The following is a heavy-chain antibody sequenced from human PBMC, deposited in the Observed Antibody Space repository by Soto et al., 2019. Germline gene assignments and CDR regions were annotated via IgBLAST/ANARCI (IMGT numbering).Heavy chain of an antibody. Sequence: GESLKISFKGSGYSFTSYRIGWVRQMPGKGLEWMGIIYPGDSDTRYSPSFQGQVTISAVKSISTAYLQWSSLKASDTAMYYCARSPLGDSSGSSDYWGQGTLVTVSS. V-gene: IGHV5-51*01. J-gene: IGHJ4*02. CDR2: IYPGDSDT. CDR3: ARSPLGDSSGSSDY. CDR1: GYSFTSYR. D-gene: IGHD3-22*01.